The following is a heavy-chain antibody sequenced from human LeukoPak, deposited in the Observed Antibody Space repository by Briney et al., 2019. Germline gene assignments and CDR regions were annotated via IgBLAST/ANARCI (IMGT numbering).Heavy chain of an antibody. Sequence: GASVKVSCKASGYTFTNYAVNWVRQAPGQGLEWMGWINTNTGNPTYAQAFTGRSVLSLDSSVSTAYLQISRLEADDTAVYYCARGGPPKTWIQLWGWFDPWGQGTLVTVSS. CDR1: GYTFTNYA. V-gene: IGHV7-4-1*02. CDR3: ARGGPPKTWIQLWGWFDP. J-gene: IGHJ5*02. D-gene: IGHD5-18*01. CDR2: INTNTGNP.